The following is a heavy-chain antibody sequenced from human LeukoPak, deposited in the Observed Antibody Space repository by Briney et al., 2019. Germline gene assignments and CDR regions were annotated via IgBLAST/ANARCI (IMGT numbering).Heavy chain of an antibody. CDR3: ARRGGSGRAFDY. Sequence: PSETLSLTCSVSGASLSGGTYYWGWSRQPPGRGREWIGSIYYTGSTYDNPSLKSRVTISVDTSKNQFSLKLSSVTAADTAVYYCARRGGSGRAFDYWGQGTLVTVS. D-gene: IGHD1-26*01. CDR1: GASLSGGTYY. J-gene: IGHJ4*02. CDR2: IYYTGST. V-gene: IGHV4-39*01.